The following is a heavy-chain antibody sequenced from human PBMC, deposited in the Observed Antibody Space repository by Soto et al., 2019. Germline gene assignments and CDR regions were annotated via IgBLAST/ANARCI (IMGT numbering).Heavy chain of an antibody. CDR3: ARETTDLCYFDY. D-gene: IGHD4-4*01. CDR2: IWYDGSNK. CDR1: GFTFRSYG. V-gene: IGHV3-33*01. Sequence: GGSLRLSCAASGFTFRSYGMHWVRQAPGKGLEWVAVIWYDGSNKYYADSVKGRFTISRDNSKNTLYLQMNSLRAEDTAVYYCARETTDLCYFDYCGQGTLFTVSS. J-gene: IGHJ4*02.